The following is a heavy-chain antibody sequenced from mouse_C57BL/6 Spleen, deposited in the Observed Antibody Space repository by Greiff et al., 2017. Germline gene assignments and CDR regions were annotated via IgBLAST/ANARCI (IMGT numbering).Heavy chain of an antibody. CDR2: IYPGSGST. D-gene: IGHD4-1*01. V-gene: IGHV1-55*01. CDR1: GYTFTSYW. Sequence: QVHVKQPGAELVKPGASVKMSCKASGYTFTSYWITWVKQRPGQGLEWIGDIYPGSGSTNYNEKFKSKATLTVDTSSSTAYMQLSSLTSEDSAVYYCARPGLGNYFDYWGQGTTLTVSS. CDR3: ARPGLGNYFDY. J-gene: IGHJ2*01.